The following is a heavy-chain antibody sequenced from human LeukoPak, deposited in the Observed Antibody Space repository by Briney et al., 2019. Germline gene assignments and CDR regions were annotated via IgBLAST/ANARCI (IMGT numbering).Heavy chain of an antibody. CDR3: AREPSRYDSSGLDAFDI. Sequence: ASVKVSCKASGYTFTSYGISWVRQAPGQGLEWMGWISAYNGNTNYAQKLQGRVTMTTDTSTSTAYMELRSLRSDDTAVYYCAREPSRYDSSGLDAFDIWGQGTMVTVSS. D-gene: IGHD3-22*01. CDR2: ISAYNGNT. CDR1: GYTFTSYG. J-gene: IGHJ3*02. V-gene: IGHV1-18*01.